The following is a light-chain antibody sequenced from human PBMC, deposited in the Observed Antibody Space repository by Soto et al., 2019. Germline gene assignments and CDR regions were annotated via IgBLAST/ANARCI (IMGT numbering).Light chain of an antibody. CDR3: CSYAGSSTWV. CDR1: SSDVGSYNL. Sequence: QSALTQSASVSGSPGQSITISCTGTSSDVGSYNLVSWYQQHTGKAPKLMIYEGSKRPSGVSNRFSGSKSGNTASLTISGLQAEDEADYYCCSYAGSSTWVFGGGTKLTVL. CDR2: EGS. J-gene: IGLJ3*02. V-gene: IGLV2-23*01.